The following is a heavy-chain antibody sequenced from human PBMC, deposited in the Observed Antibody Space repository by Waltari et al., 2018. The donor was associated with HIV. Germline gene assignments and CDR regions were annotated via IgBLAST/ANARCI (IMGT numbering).Heavy chain of an antibody. J-gene: IGHJ4*02. CDR3: AKDRAAVIIIPNFDY. D-gene: IGHD3-3*01. CDR1: GFTFSNYD. V-gene: IGHV3-23*01. CDR2: ISGSAVTT. Sequence: EVQLLESGGGLVQPGGTLRLSCAASGFTFSNYDMIWVRQDPGKGLEWVSAISGSAVTTYYAAPVKGRFTISRDNSKNTLYLQMNSLRADDTAVYYCAKDRAAVIIIPNFDYWGQGTLVTVSS.